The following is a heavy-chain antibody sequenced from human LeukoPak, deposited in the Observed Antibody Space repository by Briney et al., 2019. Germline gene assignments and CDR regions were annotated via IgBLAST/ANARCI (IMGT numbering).Heavy chain of an antibody. CDR2: IIPIFGTA. V-gene: IGHV1-69*05. D-gene: IGHD6-19*01. CDR1: GGTFSSYA. Sequence: SVKVSCKASGGTFSSYAISWVRQAPGQGLEWMGRIIPIFGTANYAQKFQGGVTITTDESTSTAYMELSSLRSEDTAVYYCARGQGSGWYDGAYYFDYWGQGALVTVSS. J-gene: IGHJ4*02. CDR3: ARGQGSGWYDGAYYFDY.